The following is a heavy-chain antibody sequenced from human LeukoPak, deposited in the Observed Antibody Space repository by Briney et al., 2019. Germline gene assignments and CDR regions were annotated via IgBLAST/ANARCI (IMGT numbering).Heavy chain of an antibody. CDR2: ISGSDSSM. V-gene: IGHV3-48*02. J-gene: IGHJ4*02. CDR1: GSTFSPYS. Sequence: GGSLRLSCAASGSTFSPYSMNWVRQAPGKGLEWVSFISGSDSSMYYADSVKGRFTISRENAKNSLYLLMNSLRDEDTAVYYCARGRTTSGYYFDFWGQGTLVTVSS. D-gene: IGHD1-7*01. CDR3: ARGRTTSGYYFDF.